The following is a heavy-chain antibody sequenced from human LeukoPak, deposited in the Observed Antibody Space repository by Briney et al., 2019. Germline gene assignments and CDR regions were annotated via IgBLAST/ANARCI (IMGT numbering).Heavy chain of an antibody. CDR3: ARMPGKYYFDY. D-gene: IGHD2-2*01. V-gene: IGHV4-59*12. CDR1: GGSISSYY. Sequence: PSETLSLTCTVSGGSISSYYWSWIRQPPGKGLEWIGYIYHSGSTYYNPSLKSRVTISVDRSKNQFSLKLSSVTAADTAVYYCARMPGKYYFDYWGQGTLVTVSS. CDR2: IYHSGST. J-gene: IGHJ4*02.